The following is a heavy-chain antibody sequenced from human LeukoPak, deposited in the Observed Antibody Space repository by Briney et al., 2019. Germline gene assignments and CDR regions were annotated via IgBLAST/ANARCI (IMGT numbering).Heavy chain of an antibody. Sequence: GGSLRLSCAASGFTFSSYSMNWVRQAPGKGLEWVSSISSSSSYIYYADSVKGRLTISRDNAKNSLYLQMNSLRAEDTAVYYCARVLMEYGDYGFFDYWGQGTLVTVSS. D-gene: IGHD4-17*01. V-gene: IGHV3-21*01. CDR2: ISSSSSYI. CDR3: ARVLMEYGDYGFFDY. CDR1: GFTFSSYS. J-gene: IGHJ4*02.